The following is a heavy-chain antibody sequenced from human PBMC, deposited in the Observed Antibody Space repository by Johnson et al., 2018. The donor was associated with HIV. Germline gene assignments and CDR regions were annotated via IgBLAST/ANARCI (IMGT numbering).Heavy chain of an antibody. V-gene: IGHV3-30*03. J-gene: IGHJ3*02. CDR3: ASGVTARAPLLI. CDR2: ISYDGSNK. CDR1: GFTVSSNY. Sequence: QVQLVESGGGVVQPGRSLRLSCAASGFTVSSNYMSWVRQAPGKGLEWVAVISYDGSNKYYADSVKGRFTISRDNSKNTLYLQMNSLRAEDTAVYYCASGVTARAPLLIWGQGTMVTVSS. D-gene: IGHD6-6*01.